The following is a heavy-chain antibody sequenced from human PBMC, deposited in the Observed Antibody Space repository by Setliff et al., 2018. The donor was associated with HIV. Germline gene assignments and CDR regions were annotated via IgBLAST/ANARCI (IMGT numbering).Heavy chain of an antibody. D-gene: IGHD6-13*01. V-gene: IGHV4-59*12. CDR2: IYSGGST. CDR3: ARGARLLAGYSDRWDYYYMGV. CDR1: GGSIGGYY. J-gene: IGHJ6*03. Sequence: SETLSLTCTVSGGSIGGYYWSWIRQPPGTGLEWLGCIYSGGSTNYNPSLESRFTISVDTSKNQFSLKVNSVTAADTAVYYCARGARLLAGYSDRWDYYYMGVWGKGTTVTVSS.